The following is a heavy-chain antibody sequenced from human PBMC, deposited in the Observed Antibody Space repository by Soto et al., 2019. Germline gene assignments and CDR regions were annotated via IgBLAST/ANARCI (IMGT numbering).Heavy chain of an antibody. CDR1: GGSINSDAYY. D-gene: IGHD6-6*01. CDR3: ARDRSNSPDYFDY. J-gene: IGHJ4*02. CDR2: IYYSGRT. V-gene: IGHV4-30-4*01. Sequence: PSETLSLTCAVSGGSINSDAYYWSWIRQPPGKGLEWIGHIYYSGRTYYNPSLESRLTISLDTSKNQFSLRLSSVNASDTAVYYCARDRSNSPDYFDYWGQGTLVTVPQ.